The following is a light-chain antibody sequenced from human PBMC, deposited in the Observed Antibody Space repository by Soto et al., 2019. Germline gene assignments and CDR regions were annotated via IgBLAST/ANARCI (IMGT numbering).Light chain of an antibody. CDR2: GAS. CDR1: QSINNN. CDR3: QQYKNWPPLT. Sequence: EIVMTQSPATLSVSLGESATLSCRASQSINNNLAWYQQRPGQAPGLLIYGASTRATGIPARFSGSGSGTEFTLTISSLQSEDLAVYYCQQYKNWPPLTFGQGTRLEI. V-gene: IGKV3D-15*01. J-gene: IGKJ5*01.